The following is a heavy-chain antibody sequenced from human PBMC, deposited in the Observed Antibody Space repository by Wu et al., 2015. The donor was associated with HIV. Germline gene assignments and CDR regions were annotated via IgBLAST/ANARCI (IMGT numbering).Heavy chain of an antibody. CDR3: VRETQQQLPDGGFDY. CDR2: INPNSGGT. D-gene: IGHD6-13*01. Sequence: QVQLVQSGAEVKKPGASVKVSCKASGYTFTGYYMHWVRQAPGQGLEWMGWINPNSGGTNYAQKFQGRVTMTRDTSISTAYMELSRLRSDDTAVYYCVRETQQQLPDGGFDYWGQGTLVTVSS. J-gene: IGHJ4*02. CDR1: GYTFTGYY. V-gene: IGHV1-2*02.